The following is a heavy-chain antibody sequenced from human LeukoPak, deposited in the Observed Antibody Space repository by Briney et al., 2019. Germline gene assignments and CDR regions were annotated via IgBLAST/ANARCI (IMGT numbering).Heavy chain of an antibody. Sequence: GGSLRLSCAASGFTFSSYAMSWVRQAPGKGLEWASAISGSGGSTYYADSVKGRFTISRDNSKNTLYLQMNSLRAEDTAVYYCAKSGRGGGSWYFDYWGQGTLVTVSS. CDR3: AKSGRGGGSWYFDY. CDR1: GFTFSSYA. V-gene: IGHV3-23*01. D-gene: IGHD6-13*01. J-gene: IGHJ4*02. CDR2: ISGSGGST.